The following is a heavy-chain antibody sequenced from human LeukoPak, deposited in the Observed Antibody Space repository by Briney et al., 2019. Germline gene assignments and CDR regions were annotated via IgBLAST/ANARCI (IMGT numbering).Heavy chain of an antibody. CDR3: ARDNSVRDEAWWFNP. J-gene: IGHJ5*02. V-gene: IGHV1-2*02. CDR2: INPNSGGT. CDR1: GYTFTDYY. D-gene: IGHD5-24*01. Sequence: GASVKVSCKASGYTFTDYYIHWVRQAPGQGLEWMGWINPNSGGTNYAQKFQGRVTLTSDTSITTAYMEMNRLRSDDTAVYYCARDNSVRDEAWWFNPWGQGTLVTVSS.